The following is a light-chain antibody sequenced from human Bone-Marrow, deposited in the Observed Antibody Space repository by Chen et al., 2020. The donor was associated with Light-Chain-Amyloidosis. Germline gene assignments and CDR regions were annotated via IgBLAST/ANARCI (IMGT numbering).Light chain of an antibody. V-gene: IGLV3-25*02. J-gene: IGLJ3*02. CDR3: ESADDNGIFWV. CDR1: ILSKHF. Sequence: SSELTHPPSVSVSPGLTATNTCSGDILSKHFAYRYQQTPGLAPVLVMYKDRERPLGIPERFSGSNYGTTVTLTIRGVEAEYEADHYCESADDNGIFWVFGGGTKLTVL. CDR2: KDR.